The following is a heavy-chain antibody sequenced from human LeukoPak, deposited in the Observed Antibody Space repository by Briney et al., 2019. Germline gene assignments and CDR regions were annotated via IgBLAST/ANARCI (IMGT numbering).Heavy chain of an antibody. Sequence: SETLSLTCTVSGGSISSYYWSWIRQPPGKGLEWIGYIYYSGSTNYNPSLKSRVTISVDTSKNQFSLKLSSVTAADTAVYYCARGHAVNYYGSGSYDGMDVWGQGTTVTVSS. V-gene: IGHV4-59*01. CDR2: IYYSGST. J-gene: IGHJ6*02. CDR1: GGSISSYY. CDR3: ARGHAVNYYGSGSYDGMDV. D-gene: IGHD3-10*01.